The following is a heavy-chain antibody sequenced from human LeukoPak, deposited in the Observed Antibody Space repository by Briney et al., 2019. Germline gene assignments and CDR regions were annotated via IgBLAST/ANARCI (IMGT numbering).Heavy chain of an antibody. CDR3: ASAGRFGELNPLSY. CDR1: GFTFSSYW. D-gene: IGHD3-10*01. Sequence: GSLRLSCAASGFTFSSYWMSWVRQAPGKGLEWVSCVSSGGSYTNYADSVKGRFTISRDNAKNSLYLQMNSLRAEDTAVYYCASAGRFGELNPLSYWGQGTLVTVSS. J-gene: IGHJ4*02. CDR2: VSSGGSYT. V-gene: IGHV3-21*04.